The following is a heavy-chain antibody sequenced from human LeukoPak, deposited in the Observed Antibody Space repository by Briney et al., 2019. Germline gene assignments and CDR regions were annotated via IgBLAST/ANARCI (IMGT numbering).Heavy chain of an antibody. J-gene: IGHJ4*02. V-gene: IGHV3-74*03. CDR2: IKTDGSDM. CDR1: GFTFSSYG. Sequence: GGSLRLSCAASGFTFSSYGMSWVRQAPGKGLVWVAAIKTDGSDMQYADSVKGRFAISRDNAKNTVYLQMNSLRDEDTAVYYCVRDQTVFTILDYWGQGTLVTVSS. D-gene: IGHD4-17*01. CDR3: VRDQTVFTILDY.